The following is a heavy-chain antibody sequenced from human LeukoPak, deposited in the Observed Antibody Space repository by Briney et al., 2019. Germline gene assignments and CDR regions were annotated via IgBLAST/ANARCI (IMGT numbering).Heavy chain of an antibody. CDR1: GGSISSYY. Sequence: KASETPSLTCTVSGGSISSYYWSWIRQPAGKGLEWIGRIYTSGSTNYNPSLKSRVTMSVDTSKNQFSLKLSSVTAADTAVYYCAREGHIAAAGTFDYWGQGTLVTVSS. V-gene: IGHV4-4*07. CDR3: AREGHIAAAGTFDY. J-gene: IGHJ4*02. CDR2: IYTSGST. D-gene: IGHD6-13*01.